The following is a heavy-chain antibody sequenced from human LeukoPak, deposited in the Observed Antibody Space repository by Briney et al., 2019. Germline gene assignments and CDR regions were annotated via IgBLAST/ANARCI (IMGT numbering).Heavy chain of an antibody. D-gene: IGHD3-22*01. CDR2: INPNSGGT. J-gene: IGHJ4*02. V-gene: IGHV1-2*02. Sequence: ASVKVSCKASGYTFTGYYMHWMRQAPGQGLEWMGWINPNSGGTNYAQKFQGRVTMTRDTSISTAYMELSRLRSDDTAVYYCARDRYYDSNPPLIVDYWGQGTLVTVSS. CDR3: ARDRYYDSNPPLIVDY. CDR1: GYTFTGYY.